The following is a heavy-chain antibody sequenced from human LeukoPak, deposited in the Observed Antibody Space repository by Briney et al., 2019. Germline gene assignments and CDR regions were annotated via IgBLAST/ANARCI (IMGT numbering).Heavy chain of an antibody. CDR2: ISGRAGST. J-gene: IGHJ5*02. D-gene: IGHD3-3*01. CDR1: GFTFSNYA. Sequence: GGSLRLSCAASGFTFSNYAMTWVRQAPGKGLEWISAISGRAGSTYYADSVKGRFTISRDDSKNTLYLQMNSLRAEDTAAYYCAKDEITIFAVGYNWFDPWGQGTLVTVSS. V-gene: IGHV3-23*01. CDR3: AKDEITIFAVGYNWFDP.